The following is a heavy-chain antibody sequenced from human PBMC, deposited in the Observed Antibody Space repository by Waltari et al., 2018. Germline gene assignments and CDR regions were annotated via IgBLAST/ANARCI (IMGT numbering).Heavy chain of an antibody. Sequence: QVQLVQSGAEVKKSGASVKVSCKASGYTFTDFFIHWVRQAPGQGLEWMGRINPDRGGTRYAQRFQGRVTMTGDTSITTAYMELTGLRSDDTAIYYCARSGGGTTTFGVAEWGQGSLVTVSS. CDR3: ARSGGGTTTFGVAE. V-gene: IGHV1-2*06. D-gene: IGHD3-3*01. CDR2: INPDRGGT. J-gene: IGHJ4*02. CDR1: GYTFTDFF.